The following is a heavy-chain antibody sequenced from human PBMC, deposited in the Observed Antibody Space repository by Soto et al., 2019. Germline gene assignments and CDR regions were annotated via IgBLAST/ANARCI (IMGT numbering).Heavy chain of an antibody. CDR3: ASRDPGTSVDY. CDR1: GGSFTSNNW. Sequence: SETLSLTCAVSGGSFTSNNWWTWVRQPPGQGLEWIGEIYRTGSTNYNPSLKSRVTISLDKSENQFSLKVTALTAADTAVYYCASRDPGTSVDYWGQGTLVTVSS. D-gene: IGHD1-7*01. J-gene: IGHJ4*02. CDR2: IYRTGST. V-gene: IGHV4-4*02.